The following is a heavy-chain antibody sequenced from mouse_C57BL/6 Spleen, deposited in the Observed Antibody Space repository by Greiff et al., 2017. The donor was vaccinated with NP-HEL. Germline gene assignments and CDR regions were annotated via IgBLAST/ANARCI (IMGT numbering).Heavy chain of an antibody. J-gene: IGHJ4*01. D-gene: IGHD2-5*01. Sequence: EVKLQESGPGLVKPSQSLSLTCSVTGYSITSGYYWNWIRQFPGNKLEWMGYISYDGSNNYNPSLKNRISITRDTSKNQFFLKLNSVTTEDTATYYCARDYYSNYYYAMDYWGQGTSVTVSS. CDR1: GYSITSGYY. CDR2: ISYDGSN. CDR3: ARDYYSNYYYAMDY. V-gene: IGHV3-6*01.